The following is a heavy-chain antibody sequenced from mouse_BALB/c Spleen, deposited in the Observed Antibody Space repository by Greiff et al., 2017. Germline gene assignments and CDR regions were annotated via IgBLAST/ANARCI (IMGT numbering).Heavy chain of an antibody. J-gene: IGHJ2*01. Sequence: VQLQQPGAELVKPGASVKLSCKASGYTFTSYWMHWVKQRPGQGLEWIGEINPSNGRTNYNEKFKSKATLTVDKSSSTAYMQLSSLTSEDSAVYYCARGWDFDYWGQGTTLTVSS. V-gene: IGHV1S81*02. CDR2: INPSNGRT. CDR3: ARGWDFDY. D-gene: IGHD1-1*02. CDR1: GYTFTSYW.